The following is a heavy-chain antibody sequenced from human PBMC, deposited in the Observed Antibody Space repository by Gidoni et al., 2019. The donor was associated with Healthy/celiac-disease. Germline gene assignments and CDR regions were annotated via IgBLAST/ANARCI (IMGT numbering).Heavy chain of an antibody. V-gene: IGHV5-10-1*03. J-gene: IGHJ4*02. CDR3: ARGRIPNRSSSWYEGEDY. CDR1: GYSFTSYW. CDR2: IDPSDSYT. Sequence: EVQLVQSGAEVKKPGESLRISCKGSGYSFTSYWISWVRQMPGKGLEWMGRIDPSDSYTNYSPSFQGHVTISADKSISTAYLQWSSLKASDTAMYYCARGRIPNRSSSWYEGEDYWGQGTLVTVSS. D-gene: IGHD6-13*01.